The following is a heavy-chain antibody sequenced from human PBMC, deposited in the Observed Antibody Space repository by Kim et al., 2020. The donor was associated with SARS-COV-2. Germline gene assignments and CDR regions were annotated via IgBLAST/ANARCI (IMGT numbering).Heavy chain of an antibody. D-gene: IGHD1-7*01. CDR2: IYTSGST. Sequence: SETLSLTCTVSGGSISSYYWSWIRQPAGKGLEWIGRIYTSGSTNYNPSLKSRVTMSVDTSKNQFSLKLSSVTAADTAVYYCARVSFSLTGTTSGGWFDPWGQGTLVTVSS. CDR3: ARVSFSLTGTTSGGWFDP. J-gene: IGHJ5*02. V-gene: IGHV4-4*07. CDR1: GGSISSYY.